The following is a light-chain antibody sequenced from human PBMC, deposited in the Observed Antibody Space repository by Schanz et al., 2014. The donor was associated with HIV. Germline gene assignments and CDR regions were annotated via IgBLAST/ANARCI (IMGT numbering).Light chain of an antibody. Sequence: QSALTQPASVSGSPGQSITISCTGTSSDVGGYNYVSWYQQHPGKAPKLMIYEVTNRPSGVSNRFSGSKSGNTASLTISGLQAEDEADYYCGSFTTRNTWVFGGGTKLTVL. V-gene: IGLV2-14*01. CDR2: EVT. CDR3: GSFTTRNTWV. J-gene: IGLJ3*02. CDR1: SSDVGGYNY.